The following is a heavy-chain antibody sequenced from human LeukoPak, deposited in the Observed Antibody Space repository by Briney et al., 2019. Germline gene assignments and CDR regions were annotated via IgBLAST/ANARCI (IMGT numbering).Heavy chain of an antibody. CDR2: INPNSGGT. V-gene: IGHV1-2*06. CDR3: ARGTYDYSNYYYYYMDV. Sequence: ASVKVSCKASGYTFTGYYMHWVRQAPGQGLEWMGRINPNSGGTNYAQKFQGRVTMTRDTSISTAYMELSRLRSDDTAVYYCARGTYDYSNYYYYYMDVWGKGTTVTVSS. CDR1: GYTFTGYY. D-gene: IGHD4-11*01. J-gene: IGHJ6*03.